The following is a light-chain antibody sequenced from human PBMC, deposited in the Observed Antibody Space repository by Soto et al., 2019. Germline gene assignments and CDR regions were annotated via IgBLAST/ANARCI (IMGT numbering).Light chain of an antibody. Sequence: EIVLTQSPATLSLSPGERATLSCRASQSVSSYLAWYQQKPGQAPRLLIYDASNRATGIPARFSGSGSGTDFTLPISSLEPEDFAVYCCQQRSNWPPGTFGGGTKVEIK. J-gene: IGKJ4*01. CDR3: QQRSNWPPGT. V-gene: IGKV3-11*01. CDR1: QSVSSY. CDR2: DAS.